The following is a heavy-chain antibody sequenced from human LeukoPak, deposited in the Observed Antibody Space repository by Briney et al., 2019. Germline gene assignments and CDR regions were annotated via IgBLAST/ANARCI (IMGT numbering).Heavy chain of an antibody. CDR1: GFTFDDYA. CDR2: ISWNSGSI. J-gene: IGHJ4*02. CDR3: AKVRQRRGDYFDY. Sequence: PGGSLRLSCAASGFTFDDYAMHWVRQAPGKGLEWVSGISWNSGSIGYADSVKGRFTISRDNAKNSLYLQMNSLRAEDTAVYYCAKVRQRRGDYFDYWGQGTLVTVSS. D-gene: IGHD6-25*01. V-gene: IGHV3-9*01.